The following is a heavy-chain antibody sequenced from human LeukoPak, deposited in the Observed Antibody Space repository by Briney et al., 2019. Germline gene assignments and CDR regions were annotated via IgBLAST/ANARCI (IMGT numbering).Heavy chain of an antibody. CDR3: AREVGKRDFDY. V-gene: IGHV1-46*01. Sequence: ASVKVSCKASGYTFTNYYMHWVRQAPGQGLEWMGIIDPSGGSTTYAQKFQGRVTMTRDTSTSTVYMELSSLRSEDTAVYYCAREVGKRDFDYWGQGTLVTVSS. D-gene: IGHD1-26*01. J-gene: IGHJ4*02. CDR2: IDPSGGST. CDR1: GYTFTNYY.